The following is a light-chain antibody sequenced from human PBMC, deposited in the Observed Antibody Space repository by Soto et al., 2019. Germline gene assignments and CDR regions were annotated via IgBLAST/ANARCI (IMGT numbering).Light chain of an antibody. CDR3: QHYKSYSEA. CDR1: QTISSW. V-gene: IGKV1-5*03. J-gene: IGKJ1*01. CDR2: KAS. Sequence: DIQMTQSPSTLSGSVGDRVTITCRASQTISSWLAWYQQKPGKAPKLLIYKASTLKSGVPSRFRGSGSGTELTITISSLQPDDFETYYCQHYKSYSEAFGQGTKVDIK.